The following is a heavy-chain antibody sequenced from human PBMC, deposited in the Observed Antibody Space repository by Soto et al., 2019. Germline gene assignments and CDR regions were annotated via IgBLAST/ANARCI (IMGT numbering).Heavy chain of an antibody. CDR3: ARAVGGPTSNLDY. CDR2: INAGNGNT. Sequence: ASVKVSCKASGYTFASYVMHWLRKAPGQRLEWMGWINAGNGNTKYSQKFQGRVTITRDTSASTAYMELSSLRSEDTAVYYCARAVGGPTSNLDYWGQGTLVTVSS. V-gene: IGHV1-3*01. J-gene: IGHJ4*02. CDR1: GYTFASYV. D-gene: IGHD3-16*01.